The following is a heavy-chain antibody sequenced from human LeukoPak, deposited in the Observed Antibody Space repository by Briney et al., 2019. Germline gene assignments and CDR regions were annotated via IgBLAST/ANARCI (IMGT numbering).Heavy chain of an antibody. V-gene: IGHV7-4-1*02. Sequence: ASVKLSCKASGYTFTSYAMDWVRQAPGQGLEWMGWINTNTGNPTYAQGFTGRFVFSLDTSVSTAYLQISSLRSEDTAVYYCARAIIAAAGTPNDAFDIWGQGTMVTVSS. D-gene: IGHD6-13*01. J-gene: IGHJ3*02. CDR3: ARAIIAAAGTPNDAFDI. CDR1: GYTFTSYA. CDR2: INTNTGNP.